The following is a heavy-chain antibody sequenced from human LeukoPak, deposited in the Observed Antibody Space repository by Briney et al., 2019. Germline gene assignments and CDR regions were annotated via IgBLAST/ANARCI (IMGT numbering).Heavy chain of an antibody. Sequence: PGGSLRLSCAASGFTFSSYAMSWVRQAPGKGLEWVSAISGSGGSTYYADPVKGRFTISRDNSKNTLYLQMNSLRAEDTAVYYCAKVPYSGSYRRWDYFDYWGQGTLVTVSS. V-gene: IGHV3-23*01. D-gene: IGHD1-26*01. CDR2: ISGSGGST. CDR3: AKVPYSGSYRRWDYFDY. CDR1: GFTFSSYA. J-gene: IGHJ4*02.